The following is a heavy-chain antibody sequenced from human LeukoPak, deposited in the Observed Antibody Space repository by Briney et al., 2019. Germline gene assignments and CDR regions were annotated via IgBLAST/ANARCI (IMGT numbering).Heavy chain of an antibody. Sequence: GGSLRLSCAASGFTFSSYAMSWVRQAPGKGLEWVSGISGSGGTTGYADSVKGRFTVSRDNSKNILYLQMNSLRAEDTAVYYCARDLGYCTNGVCHTRFDYWGQGTLVAVSS. J-gene: IGHJ4*02. CDR2: ISGSGGTT. CDR1: GFTFSSYA. CDR3: ARDLGYCTNGVCHTRFDY. V-gene: IGHV3-23*01. D-gene: IGHD2-8*01.